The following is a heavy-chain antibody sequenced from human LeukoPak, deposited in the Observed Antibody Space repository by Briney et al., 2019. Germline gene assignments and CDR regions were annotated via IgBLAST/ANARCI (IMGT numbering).Heavy chain of an antibody. D-gene: IGHD2-2*01. J-gene: IGHJ5*02. Sequence: ASVKVSCKASGYTFTVYYMHWVRQAPGQGLEWMGWINPNSGGTNYAQKFQGRVTMTRDTSISTAYMELSRLRSDDTAVYYCARGDVVPAASNWFDPWGQGTLVTVSS. CDR2: INPNSGGT. V-gene: IGHV1-2*02. CDR1: GYTFTVYY. CDR3: ARGDVVPAASNWFDP.